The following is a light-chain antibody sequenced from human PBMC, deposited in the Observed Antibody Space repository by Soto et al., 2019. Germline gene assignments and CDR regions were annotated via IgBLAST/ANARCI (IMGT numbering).Light chain of an antibody. V-gene: IGKV3-11*01. CDR3: QQRSNSPPIT. CDR1: QSVSSY. Sequence: EIVLTQSPATLSLSPGERDTLSCRASQSVSSYLAWYQQKPGQAPRLLIYDASNRATGIPARFSGSGSGTDFTLTISSLEPYVFAVYYCQQRSNSPPITFGHGPRLEVK. CDR2: DAS. J-gene: IGKJ5*01.